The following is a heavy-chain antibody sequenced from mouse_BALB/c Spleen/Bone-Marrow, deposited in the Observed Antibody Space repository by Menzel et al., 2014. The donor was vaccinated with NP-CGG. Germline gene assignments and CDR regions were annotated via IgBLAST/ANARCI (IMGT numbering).Heavy chain of an antibody. CDR3: ARFPMDY. CDR2: IRNKAYGYIT. CDR1: GFTFTDYY. Sequence: EEKVIESGGGLVQPGGSLRLSCTTSGFTFTDYYMSWVRQPPGKALEWLAFIRNKAYGYITEYSASVRGRFTISRDNSQSILYLQMNTLRAEDSATYYCARFPMDYWGQGTSVTVSS. J-gene: IGHJ4*01. V-gene: IGHV7-3*02.